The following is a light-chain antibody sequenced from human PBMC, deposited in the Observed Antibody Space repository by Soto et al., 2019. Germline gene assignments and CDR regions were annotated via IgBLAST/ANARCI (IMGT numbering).Light chain of an antibody. Sequence: EIVMTQSPATLSVSPGESATLSCRASQSVSSNLAWYQHKPGQAPRLLIYGASTRVTGIPARFSGSGSGTEFTLTSSGRHSEDFAVYFCQQYSSWPTFGQGTKVEIK. CDR3: QQYSSWPT. CDR2: GAS. J-gene: IGKJ1*01. V-gene: IGKV3-15*01. CDR1: QSVSSN.